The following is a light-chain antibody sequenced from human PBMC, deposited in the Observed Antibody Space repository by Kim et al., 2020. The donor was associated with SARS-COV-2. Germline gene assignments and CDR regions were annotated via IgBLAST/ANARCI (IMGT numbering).Light chain of an antibody. CDR3: NSWDTSAFHVV. Sequence: SSELTQDPAVSVALGQTVTITCQGDSLRLSYASWYQQKPGQAPLLVIYGKNSRPSGIPDGFSGSSSGNTASLTITGAQAEDEADYYCNSWDTSAFHVVFGGGTQLTVL. CDR2: GKN. V-gene: IGLV3-19*01. J-gene: IGLJ2*01. CDR1: SLRLSY.